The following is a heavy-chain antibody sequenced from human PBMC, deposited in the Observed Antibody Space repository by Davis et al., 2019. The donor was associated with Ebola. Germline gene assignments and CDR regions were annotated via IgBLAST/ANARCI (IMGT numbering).Heavy chain of an antibody. CDR2: INAGNGNT. CDR1: GYTFTSYA. J-gene: IGHJ4*02. Sequence: ASVKVSCKASGYTFTSYAMHWVRQAPGQRLEWMGWINAGNGNTKYSQKFQGRVTLTEDTSTDTAYMELSSLTSEDTAVYYCSIGSLSLAGAFDHWGQGTLVTVSS. D-gene: IGHD6-19*01. V-gene: IGHV1-3*01. CDR3: SIGSLSLAGAFDH.